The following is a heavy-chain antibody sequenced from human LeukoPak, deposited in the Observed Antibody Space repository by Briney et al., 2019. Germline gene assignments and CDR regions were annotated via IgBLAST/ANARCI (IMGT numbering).Heavy chain of an antibody. CDR3: ARSEGTVTTH. V-gene: IGHV4-59*01. D-gene: IGHD4-17*01. CDR2: IYYSGST. Sequence: SETLSLTCTVSGGSISSYYWSWIRQPPGKGLEWIGYIYYSGSTNYNPPLKSRVTISVDTSKNQFSLKPSSVTAADTAVYYCARSEGTVTTHWGQGTLVTVSS. J-gene: IGHJ4*02. CDR1: GGSISSYY.